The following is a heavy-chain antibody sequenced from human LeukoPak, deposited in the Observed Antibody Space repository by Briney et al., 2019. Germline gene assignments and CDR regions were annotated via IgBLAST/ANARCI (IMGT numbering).Heavy chain of an antibody. CDR1: GFTFSSYS. Sequence: GGSLRLSCAASGFTFSSYSMNWVRQAPGKGLEWVSYITSSSSTIYYADSVKGRFTISRDNAKNSLYLQMNSLRVEDTAVYYCARDGGSYPYYFDYWGQGTLVTVSS. CDR3: ARDGGSYPYYFDY. CDR2: ITSSSSTI. J-gene: IGHJ4*02. D-gene: IGHD1-26*01. V-gene: IGHV3-48*01.